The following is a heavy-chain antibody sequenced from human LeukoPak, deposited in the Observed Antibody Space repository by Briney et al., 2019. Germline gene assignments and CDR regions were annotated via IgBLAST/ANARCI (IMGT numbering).Heavy chain of an antibody. CDR2: ISGSGVGT. CDR3: AKEADYGSGSS. V-gene: IGHV3-23*01. J-gene: IGHJ5*02. Sequence: GESLRLSCAVSGVTFNSYAMSWVRQAPGKGLEWVSAISGSGVGTKYADSVKGRFTISRDNSKNTLYLQMNSLRAEDTAVYYCAKEADYGSGSSWGQGTLVTVSS. CDR1: GVTFNSYA. D-gene: IGHD3-10*01.